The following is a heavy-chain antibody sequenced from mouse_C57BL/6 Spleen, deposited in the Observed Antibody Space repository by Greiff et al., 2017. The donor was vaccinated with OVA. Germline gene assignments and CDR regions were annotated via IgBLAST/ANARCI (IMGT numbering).Heavy chain of an antibody. J-gene: IGHJ4*01. CDR1: GYTFTSYW. Sequence: QVQLQQPGAELVKPGASVKMSCKASGYTFTSYWITWVKQRPGQGLEWIGDIYPGSGSTNYNEKFKGKATLTVDTSSSTAYMQLSSLTSEYSAVYYCARTDYDYLYYAMDYWGQGTSVTVSS. CDR2: IYPGSGST. CDR3: ARTDYDYLYYAMDY. D-gene: IGHD2-4*01. V-gene: IGHV1-55*01.